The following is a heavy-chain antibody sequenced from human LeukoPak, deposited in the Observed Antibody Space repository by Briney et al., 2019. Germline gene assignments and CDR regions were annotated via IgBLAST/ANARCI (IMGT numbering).Heavy chain of an antibody. D-gene: IGHD4-11*01. V-gene: IGHV3-15*01. Sequence: GESLRLSCVVSGIKFSDAWMSWVRQAPGKGLEWVGRIKSRGGGGTADYAAPVKGRFTISRDDSENTVYLLMDSLQTEDTAVYYCTWMTTIVTVDSWGQGTLVTVSS. J-gene: IGHJ4*02. CDR1: GIKFSDAW. CDR2: IKSRGGGGTA. CDR3: TWMTTIVTVDS.